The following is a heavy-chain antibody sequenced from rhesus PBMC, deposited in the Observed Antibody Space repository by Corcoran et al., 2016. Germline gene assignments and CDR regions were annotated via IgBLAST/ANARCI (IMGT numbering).Heavy chain of an antibody. Sequence: QVQLQESGPGLVKPSETLSLTCAVSGASISSYWWSWIRQPPGKGLGWIGEINGNSCTTYYNPSLKSRVTILKDASKNPFSLKLSSVTAADTAVYYCARVLGSVATIHYFDCWGQGVLVTVSS. D-gene: IGHD1-1*01. CDR3: ARVLGSVATIHYFDC. CDR2: INGNSCTT. CDR1: GASISSYW. J-gene: IGHJ4*01. V-gene: IGHV4-80*01.